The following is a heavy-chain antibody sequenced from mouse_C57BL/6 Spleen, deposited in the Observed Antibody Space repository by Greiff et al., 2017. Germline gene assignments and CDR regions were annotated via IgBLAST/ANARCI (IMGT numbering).Heavy chain of an antibody. V-gene: IGHV1-15*01. CDR1: GYTFTDYE. Sequence: VQLQQSGAELVRPGASVTLSCKASGYTFTDYEMHWVKQTPVHGLEWIGAIDPETGGTAYNQKFKGKAIMTADKSSSTAYMELRSLTSEDSAVYYCTRHGYDYFDYWGQGTTLTVSS. CDR3: TRHGYDYFDY. CDR2: IDPETGGT. J-gene: IGHJ2*01. D-gene: IGHD2-2*01.